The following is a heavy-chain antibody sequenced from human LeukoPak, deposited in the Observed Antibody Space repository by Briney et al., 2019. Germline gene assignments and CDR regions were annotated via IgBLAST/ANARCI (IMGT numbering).Heavy chain of an antibody. CDR3: ARSSQYYYDSSSYWRN. V-gene: IGHV3-11*01. J-gene: IGHJ4*02. Sequence: GGSLRLSCAASGFTFSDYYMSWIRQAPGKGLEWVSYISSSGSTIYYADSVKGRFTISRDNAKNSLYLQTNSLRAEDTAVYYCARSSQYYYDSSSYWRNWGQGTLVTVSS. CDR2: ISSSGSTI. CDR1: GFTFSDYY. D-gene: IGHD3-22*01.